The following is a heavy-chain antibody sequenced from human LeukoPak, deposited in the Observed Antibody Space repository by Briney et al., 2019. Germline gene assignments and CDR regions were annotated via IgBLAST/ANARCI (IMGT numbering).Heavy chain of an antibody. CDR3: ARHRRKYTREYHFDS. V-gene: IGHV4-31*03. Sequence: SQTLALTCIVSGSSIRDYYWGWLRQRPGGGLEWIGFISETGSTDYNPRLESRVTISVDTSKNQFSLRLTSVTAADTAVYFCARHRRKYTREYHFDSWGRGTLVTVSS. CDR1: GSSIRDYY. J-gene: IGHJ4*02. D-gene: IGHD6-6*01. CDR2: ISETGST.